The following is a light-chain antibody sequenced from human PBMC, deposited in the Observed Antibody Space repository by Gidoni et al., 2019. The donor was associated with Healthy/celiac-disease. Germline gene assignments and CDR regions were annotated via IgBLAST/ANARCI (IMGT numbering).Light chain of an antibody. CDR3: QQYDNHPFT. Sequence: IQMTQSPSSLSASVGDRVTITCPASQDISNYLNWYQQKPGKAPKLLIYDASNLETGVPSRFSGSGSGTDVTFTISSLQPEDIATYYCQQYDNHPFTFGAGTKVEIK. J-gene: IGKJ3*01. V-gene: IGKV1-33*01. CDR2: DAS. CDR1: QDISNY.